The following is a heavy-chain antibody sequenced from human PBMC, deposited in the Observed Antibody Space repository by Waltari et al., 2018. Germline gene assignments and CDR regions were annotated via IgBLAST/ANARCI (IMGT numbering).Heavy chain of an antibody. CDR2: INKDGSST. CDR1: GFTFSNFW. D-gene: IGHD2-15*01. V-gene: IGHV3-74*01. Sequence: VQLVESGGGLVQPGGSLRLSCAVSGFTFSNFWMHWVRQAPGEGLVWVSRINKDGSSTTYTDSVKGRFTISRDNAKNTLYLQMNSLRAEDTAVYYCARTLRSFDLWGRGTLVTVSS. J-gene: IGHJ2*01. CDR3: ARTLRSFDL.